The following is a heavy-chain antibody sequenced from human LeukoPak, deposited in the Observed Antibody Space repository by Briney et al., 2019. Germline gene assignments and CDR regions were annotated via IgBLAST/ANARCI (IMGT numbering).Heavy chain of an antibody. V-gene: IGHV2-70*01. J-gene: IGHJ3*02. CDR2: IDWNDDK. Sequence: VSGPALVKPTQTLTLTCTFSGVSLSTSGMCVSWIRQPPGKALEWLALIDWNDDKCYSTSLKTRLTISKDTSTNQVVLTMTNMDPVDTATYYCARIQGGTMVRGVIRVNAFDIWGQGTMVTVSS. CDR3: ARIQGGTMVRGVIRVNAFDI. CDR1: GVSLSTSGMC. D-gene: IGHD3-10*01.